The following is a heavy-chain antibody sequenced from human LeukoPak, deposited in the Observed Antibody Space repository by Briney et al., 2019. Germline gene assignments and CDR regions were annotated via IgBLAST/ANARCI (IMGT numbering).Heavy chain of an antibody. CDR1: GGSFSGYY. Sequence: SETLSLTCAAYGGSFSGYYWSWIRQPPGKGLEWIGEINHSGSTNYNPSLKSRVTISVDTSKNQFSLKLSSVTAADTAVYYCARGKRGYSSSWYDYWGQGTLVTVSS. D-gene: IGHD6-13*01. CDR3: ARGKRGYSSSWYDY. J-gene: IGHJ4*02. CDR2: INHSGST. V-gene: IGHV4-34*01.